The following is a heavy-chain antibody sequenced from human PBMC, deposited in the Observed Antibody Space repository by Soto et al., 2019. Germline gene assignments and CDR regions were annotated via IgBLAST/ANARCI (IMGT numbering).Heavy chain of an antibody. V-gene: IGHV1-69*18. J-gene: IGHJ6*02. Sequence: QVQLVQSGAAVKKPGSSVTVSCKASGGTFSSYAISWVRQAPGQGLEWMGRIIPFIGTANYAQKFQGRVTSTADESTSTAYMELTSLRSEDTAVYCCARVVMTTVPASYYYGMDVWGQGTTVTVSS. D-gene: IGHD4-4*01. CDR1: GGTFSSYA. CDR2: IIPFIGTA. CDR3: ARVVMTTVPASYYYGMDV.